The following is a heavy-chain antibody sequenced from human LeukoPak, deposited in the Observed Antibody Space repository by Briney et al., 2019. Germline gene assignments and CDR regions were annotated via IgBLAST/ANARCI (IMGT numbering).Heavy chain of an antibody. D-gene: IGHD6-13*01. CDR3: ARGYSSSWYNNYMDV. V-gene: IGHV3-48*01. J-gene: IGHJ6*03. Sequence: GGSLRLSCAASGFTFSSYSMNWVRQAPGKGLEWVSSISSSSSTIYYADSVKGRFTISRDNAKNSLYLQMNSLRAEDTAVYYCARGYSSSWYNNYMDVWGKGTTVTVSS. CDR2: ISSSSSTI. CDR1: GFTFSSYS.